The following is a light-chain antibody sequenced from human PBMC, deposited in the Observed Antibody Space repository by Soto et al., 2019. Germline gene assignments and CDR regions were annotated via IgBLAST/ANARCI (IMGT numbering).Light chain of an antibody. J-gene: IGKJ3*01. V-gene: IGKV3-15*01. Sequence: EIVMTQSPATLSVSPGERATLSCRASQSVSSNLAWYQQKPGQAPRLLIYGASTRATGIPARFSGSGSGTEFTLTISRLQYEDFAVYYCQQYNNWPIFGPGTKVDIK. CDR3: QQYNNWPI. CDR2: GAS. CDR1: QSVSSN.